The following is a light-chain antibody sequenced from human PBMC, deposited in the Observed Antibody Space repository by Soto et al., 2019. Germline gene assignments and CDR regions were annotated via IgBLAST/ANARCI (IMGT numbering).Light chain of an antibody. CDR1: QSVLYSSNNKNY. Sequence: DIVMTQSPDSLAVSLGERATINCKSSQSVLYSSNNKNYLAWYQQKPGQPPNLLIYWASTRESGVPDRFSGSGSGTDFTLTISSLQAEDVAVYYCQQYYSNSWTFGQGAKVEIK. CDR2: WAS. V-gene: IGKV4-1*01. J-gene: IGKJ1*01. CDR3: QQYYSNSWT.